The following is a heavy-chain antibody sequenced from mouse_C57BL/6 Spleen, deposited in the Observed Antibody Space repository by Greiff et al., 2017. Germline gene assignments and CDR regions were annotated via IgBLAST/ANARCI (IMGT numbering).Heavy chain of an antibody. Sequence: VQLKQSGAELVKPGASVKLSCTASGFNIKDYYMHWVKQRTEQGLEWIGRIDTEDGETKYAPKFQGKATITADTSSNTAYLQLSSLTSADTAVYYCASPGYDGYYWFAYWGQGTLVTVSA. CDR2: IDTEDGET. CDR3: ASPGYDGYYWFAY. V-gene: IGHV14-2*01. J-gene: IGHJ3*01. CDR1: GFNIKDYY. D-gene: IGHD2-3*01.